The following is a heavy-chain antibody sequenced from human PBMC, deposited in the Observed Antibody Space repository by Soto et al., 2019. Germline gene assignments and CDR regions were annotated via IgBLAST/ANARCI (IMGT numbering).Heavy chain of an antibody. J-gene: IGHJ4*02. Sequence: PSETLSLSVAVSGYSISGGFYWSWIRQTPGKGLEWIGSVYQTVSASYNPSLQSRVTISVDIAKKHFSLELKSVTAADTAVHYCAREMGQSNPFDYWRQGTLVTVSS. CDR3: AREMGQSNPFDY. CDR2: VYQTVSA. CDR1: GYSISGGFY. D-gene: IGHD4-4*01. V-gene: IGHV4-38-2*02.